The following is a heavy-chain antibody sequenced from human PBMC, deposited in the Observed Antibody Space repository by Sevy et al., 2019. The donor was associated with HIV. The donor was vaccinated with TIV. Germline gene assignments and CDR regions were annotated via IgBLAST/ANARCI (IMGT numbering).Heavy chain of an antibody. CDR1: GYTFTGYY. J-gene: IGHJ4*02. CDR3: SLPLELYYY. V-gene: IGHV1-2*06. D-gene: IGHD1-7*01. Sequence: ASVKVSCKASGYTFTGYYMHWVRQAPGQGLEWMGRINPNSGGTNYAQKFQGRVTMTRDTSISTAYMVLARLRSDDTAVYYRSLPLELYYYWGQGTLVTVSS. CDR2: INPNSGGT.